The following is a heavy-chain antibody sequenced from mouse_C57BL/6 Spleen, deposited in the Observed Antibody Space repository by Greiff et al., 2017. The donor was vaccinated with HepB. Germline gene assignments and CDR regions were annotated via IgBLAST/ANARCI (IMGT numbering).Heavy chain of an antibody. CDR2: IDTSDSYT. J-gene: IGHJ2*01. Sequence: VQLQQPGAELVKPGASVKLSCKASGYTFTSYWMPWVNQRPGQGLEWIGEIDTSDSYTNYNQKFKGKATLTVETSSSTPYMKLNSLTSVYSAVYDCARTYDYGGGYYLDYWGQGTTLTVSS. CDR3: ARTYDYGGGYYLDY. CDR1: GYTFTSYW. V-gene: IGHV1-50*01. D-gene: IGHD2-4*01.